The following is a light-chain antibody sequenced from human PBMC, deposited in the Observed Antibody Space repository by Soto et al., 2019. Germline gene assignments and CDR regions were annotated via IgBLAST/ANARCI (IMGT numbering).Light chain of an antibody. CDR3: QQYGSWT. CDR1: QSVSSSS. V-gene: IGKV3-20*01. Sequence: EIVLTQSPGTLSLSPGDTATLSCRASQSVSSSSLAWYQQKRGQAPRLLIHDASSRATGIPDRFSGSGSGTDFTLTISRLEPEDFAVYYCQQYGSWTFGQGTKVDIK. J-gene: IGKJ1*01. CDR2: DAS.